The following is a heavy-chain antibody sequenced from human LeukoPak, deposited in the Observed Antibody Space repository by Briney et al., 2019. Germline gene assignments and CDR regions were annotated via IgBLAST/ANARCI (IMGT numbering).Heavy chain of an antibody. J-gene: IGHJ6*03. Sequence: KPSETLSLICTVWGDFINRYYGSWIRQPPGKGLEGIVYNYYSGSTNYNPALKRRVTISADTSKNQFSLRLNSVTAADTAVYYCARSGYDLLTGYYSDYYYMDVWGKGTTVTISS. CDR1: GDFINRYY. CDR2: NYYSGST. CDR3: ARSGYDLLTGYYSDYYYMDV. V-gene: IGHV4-59*01. D-gene: IGHD3-9*01.